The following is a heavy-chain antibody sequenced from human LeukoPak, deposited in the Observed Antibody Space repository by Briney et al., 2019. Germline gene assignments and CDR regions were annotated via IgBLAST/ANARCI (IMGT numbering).Heavy chain of an antibody. J-gene: IGHJ4*02. CDR3: ARDYHLYSGSCFTHTGDY. Sequence: GGSLRLSCAASGFTFSSYSMNWVRQAPGKGLEWVSSISSSSSYIYYADSVKGRFTISRDNAKNSLYLQMNSLRAEDTAVYYCARDYHLYSGSCFTHTGDYWGQGTLVTVSS. V-gene: IGHV3-21*01. D-gene: IGHD1-26*01. CDR1: GFTFSSYS. CDR2: ISSSSSYI.